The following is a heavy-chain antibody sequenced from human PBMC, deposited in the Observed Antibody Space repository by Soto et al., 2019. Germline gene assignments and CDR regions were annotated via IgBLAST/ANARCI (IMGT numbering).Heavy chain of an antibody. CDR3: ARGPMVRGDMIDY. CDR2: IIPILGIA. D-gene: IGHD3-10*01. CDR1: GGTFSSYT. V-gene: IGHV1-69*02. Sequence: QVQLVQSGAEVKKPGSSVKVSCKASGGTFSSYTISWVRQAPGQGLEWMGRIIPILGIANYAQKFQGRVTISEDKSTSTAYRELSSLRSDDTAVYDCARGPMVRGDMIDYWGQGTLVTVSS. J-gene: IGHJ4*02.